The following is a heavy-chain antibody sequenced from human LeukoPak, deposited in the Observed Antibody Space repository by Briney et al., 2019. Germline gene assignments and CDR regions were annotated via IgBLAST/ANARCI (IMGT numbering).Heavy chain of an antibody. CDR2: IIPIFGTA. Sequence: GASAKVSCKASGGTFSSYAISWVRQAPGQGLEWMGGIIPIFGTANYAQKFQGRVTMTRDTSTSTVYMELSSLRSDDTAVYYCARTAARRFDYWGQGTLVTVSS. CDR1: GGTFSSYA. CDR3: ARTAARRFDY. V-gene: IGHV1-69*05. D-gene: IGHD6-6*01. J-gene: IGHJ4*02.